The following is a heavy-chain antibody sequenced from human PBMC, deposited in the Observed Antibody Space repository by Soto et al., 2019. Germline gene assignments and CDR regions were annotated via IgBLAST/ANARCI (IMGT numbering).Heavy chain of an antibody. J-gene: IGHJ3*02. CDR2: MNPNSGNT. CDR3: ATEAYCSSTSCSYACDI. V-gene: IGHV1-8*01. D-gene: IGHD2-2*01. CDR1: GYTFTSYD. Sequence: QVQLVQSGAEVMKPGASVKVSCKASGYTFTSYDINWVRQATGQGLEWMGWMNPNSGNTGDAQKCQGRVTMTRNTSISTAYMELSSLRSEDTAVYYCATEAYCSSTSCSYACDIWGQGTMVTVSS.